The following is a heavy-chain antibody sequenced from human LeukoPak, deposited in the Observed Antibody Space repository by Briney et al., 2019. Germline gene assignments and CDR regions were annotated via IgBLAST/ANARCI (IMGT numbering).Heavy chain of an antibody. D-gene: IGHD4-23*01. J-gene: IGHJ6*02. CDR3: ARDPDDYGGYYGMDV. Sequence: GASVKVSCKASGYTFTSYGISWVRQAPGQGLEWMGWISAYNGNTNYAQKLQGRVTTTTDTSTSTAYMELRSLRSDDTAVYYCARDPDDYGGYYGMDVWGQGTTVTVSS. CDR2: ISAYNGNT. CDR1: GYTFTSYG. V-gene: IGHV1-18*01.